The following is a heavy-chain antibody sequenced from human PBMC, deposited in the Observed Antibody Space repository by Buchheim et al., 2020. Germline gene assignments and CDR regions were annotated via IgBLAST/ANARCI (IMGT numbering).Heavy chain of an antibody. V-gene: IGHV4-34*01. J-gene: IGHJ4*02. D-gene: IGHD6-13*01. Sequence: QVQLQQWGAGLLKPSETLSLTCAVYGGSFSGYYWSWIRQPPGKGLEWIGEINHSGSTNYNPSLKSRVTISVDTSKNQFSLNLSSVTAADTAVYYCARRRIAAAAPFDYWGQGTL. CDR3: ARRRIAAAAPFDY. CDR1: GGSFSGYY. CDR2: INHSGST.